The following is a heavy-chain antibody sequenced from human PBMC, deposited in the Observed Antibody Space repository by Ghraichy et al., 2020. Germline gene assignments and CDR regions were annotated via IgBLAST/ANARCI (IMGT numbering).Heavy chain of an antibody. D-gene: IGHD6-13*01. CDR2: IYTSGST. Sequence: SETLSLTCTVSGGSISSYYWSWIRQPAGKGLEWIGRIYTSGSTNYNPSLKSRVTMSVDTSKNQFSLKLSSVTAADTAVYYCARGPDLRWQQLAKEEDWFDPWGQGTLVTVSS. CDR1: GGSISSYY. CDR3: ARGPDLRWQQLAKEEDWFDP. V-gene: IGHV4-4*07. J-gene: IGHJ5*02.